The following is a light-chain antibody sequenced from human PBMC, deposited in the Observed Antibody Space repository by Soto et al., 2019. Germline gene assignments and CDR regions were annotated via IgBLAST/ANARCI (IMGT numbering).Light chain of an antibody. CDR1: QTVSSS. CDR3: QQHINWPLT. J-gene: IGKJ4*01. Sequence: EIVLTQSPATLSLSPGERATLSCRASQTVSSSLAWYQQKPGQAPRLLIYEASNRATGIPARFSGSGSGADFTLTISSLAPEDFALYYGQQHINWPLTFGGGTKVEIK. CDR2: EAS. V-gene: IGKV3-11*01.